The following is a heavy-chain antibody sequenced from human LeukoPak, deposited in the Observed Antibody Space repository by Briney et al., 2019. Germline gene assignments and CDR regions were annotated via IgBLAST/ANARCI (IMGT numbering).Heavy chain of an antibody. CDR2: ISSSGSTI. CDR1: GFTFSSYE. V-gene: IGHV3-48*03. Sequence: GGSLRLSCAASGFTFSSYEMNWVRQAPGKGLEWVSYISSSGSTIYYADSVKGRFTISRDNAKNSLYLQMNSLGAEDTAVYYCTRVGQSYSTSGQALDHWGQGTLVTVSS. CDR3: TRVGQSYSTSGQALDH. J-gene: IGHJ4*02. D-gene: IGHD2-8*01.